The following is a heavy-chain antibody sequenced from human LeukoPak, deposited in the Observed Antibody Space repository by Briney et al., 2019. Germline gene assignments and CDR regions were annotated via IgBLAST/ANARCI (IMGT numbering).Heavy chain of an antibody. V-gene: IGHV4-34*01. CDR3: ARGPLGYCSSTSCYVSVYYYYYMDV. CDR2: INDSGTS. Sequence: AETLSLTCAVYGGSFSGYYWSWTRQPPGKGLEWIGEINDSGTSNYNPSLKSRATLSVDRSKNQYSLKLSCVTAADTAVYYCARGPLGYCSSTSCYVSVYYYYYMDVWGKGTTVTVSS. J-gene: IGHJ6*03. CDR1: GGSFSGYY. D-gene: IGHD2-2*01.